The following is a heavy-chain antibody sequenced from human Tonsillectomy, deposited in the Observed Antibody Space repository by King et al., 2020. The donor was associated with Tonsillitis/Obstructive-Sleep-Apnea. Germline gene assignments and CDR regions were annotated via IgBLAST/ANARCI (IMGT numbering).Heavy chain of an antibody. CDR1: GGSVSSAGYF. CDR3: AVAVSPGLGDAFDI. D-gene: IGHD7-27*01. J-gene: IGHJ3*02. Sequence: QLQESGPGLVKPSQTLSLTCTVSGGSVSSAGYFWSWIRQHPGNGLEWIWYMSHTGTTYYNPSLTSRVAISVDTSKNHFSMNLGSVRAADTAVYFCAVAVSPGLGDAFDIWGQGTMVTVSS. V-gene: IGHV4-31*03. CDR2: MSHTGTT.